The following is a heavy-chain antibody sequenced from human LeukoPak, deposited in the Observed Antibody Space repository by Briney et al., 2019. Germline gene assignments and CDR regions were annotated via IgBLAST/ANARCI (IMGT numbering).Heavy chain of an antibody. CDR3: SRASISVPNLLDY. D-gene: IGHD2-2*01. V-gene: IGHV3-74*01. CDR1: GFTFSSNW. J-gene: IGHJ4*02. CDR2: ISTDGSST. Sequence: GGSLRLSCAASGFTFSSNWMHWVRQGPGKGLVWVSRISTDGSSTTYADSVKGRFTISRDNAKNTLYLQMNSLRAEDTAMYYCSRASISVPNLLDYWGQGTLVTVSS.